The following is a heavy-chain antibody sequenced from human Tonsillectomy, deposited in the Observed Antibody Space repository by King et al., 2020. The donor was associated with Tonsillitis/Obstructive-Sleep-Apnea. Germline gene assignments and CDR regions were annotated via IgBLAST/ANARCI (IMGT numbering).Heavy chain of an antibody. D-gene: IGHD1-1*01. Sequence: QLQESGPGLVKPSETLSLSCTVSGGSISNYYWNWIRQPPGKGLEWIGCIYYSGYTTYNPSLRSRVTISVDTSKNQFSLKLTSVTAADTAVYYCARVPSYTWNVLNWFDPWGQGSLVTVSS. CDR1: GGSISNYY. CDR3: ARVPSYTWNVLNWFDP. J-gene: IGHJ5*02. V-gene: IGHV4-59*01. CDR2: IYYSGYT.